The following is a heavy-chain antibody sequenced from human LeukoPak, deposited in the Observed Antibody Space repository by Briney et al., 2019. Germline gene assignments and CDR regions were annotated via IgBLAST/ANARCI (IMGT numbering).Heavy chain of an antibody. D-gene: IGHD6-19*01. CDR2: IWYDGSNK. J-gene: IGHJ4*02. V-gene: IGHV3-33*01. CDR3: AREAGQWLANSDY. Sequence: GRSLRLSCAASGFTFSSYGMHWVRQAPGKGLEWVAVIWYDGSNKYYADSVKGRFTISRDNSKNTLYLQMNSLRAEDTAVYYCAREAGQWLANSDYWGQGTLVTVSS. CDR1: GFTFSSYG.